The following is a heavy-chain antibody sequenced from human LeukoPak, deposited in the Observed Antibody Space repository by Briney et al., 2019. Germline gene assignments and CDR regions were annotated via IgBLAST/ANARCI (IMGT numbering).Heavy chain of an antibody. J-gene: IGHJ3*02. CDR1: GGSFSGYY. D-gene: IGHD3-16*01. V-gene: IGHV4-34*01. Sequence: PSETLSLTCAVYGGSFSGYYWSWIRQPPGKGLEWIGEINHSGSTNYNPSLKSRGTISVDTSKNQFSLKLSSVTAADTAVYYCARGRRRLDAFDIWGQGTMVTVSS. CDR3: ARGRRRLDAFDI. CDR2: INHSGST.